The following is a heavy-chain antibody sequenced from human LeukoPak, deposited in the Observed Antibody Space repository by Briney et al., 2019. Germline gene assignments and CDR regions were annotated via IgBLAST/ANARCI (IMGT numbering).Heavy chain of an antibody. V-gene: IGHV3-7*03. CDR2: IKQDGSEK. D-gene: IGHD6-6*01. CDR1: GFTFSSCW. CDR3: ARDKGEEYSSSPRWYYYYGMDV. J-gene: IGHJ6*02. Sequence: GGSLRLSCAASGFTFSSCWMSWVRQAPGKGLEWVANIKQDGSEKYYVDSVKGRFTISRDNAKNSLYLQMNSLRAEDTAVYYCARDKGEEYSSSPRWYYYYGMDVWGQGTTVTVSS.